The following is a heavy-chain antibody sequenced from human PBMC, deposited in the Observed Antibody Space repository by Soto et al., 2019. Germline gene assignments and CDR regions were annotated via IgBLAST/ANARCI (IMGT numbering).Heavy chain of an antibody. V-gene: IGHV3-23*01. Sequence: GGSLRLSCAASGFTFSSYAMSWVRQAPGKGLEWVSAISGSGGSTYYADSVKGRFTISRDNSKNTLYLQMNSLRAEDTAVYYCAKNLYYDFWSGYYLDYWGQGTLVTVSS. D-gene: IGHD3-3*01. CDR1: GFTFSSYA. J-gene: IGHJ4*02. CDR2: ISGSGGST. CDR3: AKNLYYDFWSGYYLDY.